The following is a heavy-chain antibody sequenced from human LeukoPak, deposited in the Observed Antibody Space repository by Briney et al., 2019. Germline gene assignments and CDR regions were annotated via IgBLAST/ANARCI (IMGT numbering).Heavy chain of an antibody. CDR2: IKQDGSEK. V-gene: IGHV3-7*01. CDR3: ATLVATTRFDY. J-gene: IGHJ4*02. Sequence: GGSLRLSCAASGFTFSSYGMHWVRQAPGKGLEWVANIKQDGSEKYYVDSVKGRFTISRENAKNSLYLQMNSLRAEDTAVYYCATLVATTRFDYWGQGTLVTVSS. D-gene: IGHD5-12*01. CDR1: GFTFSSYG.